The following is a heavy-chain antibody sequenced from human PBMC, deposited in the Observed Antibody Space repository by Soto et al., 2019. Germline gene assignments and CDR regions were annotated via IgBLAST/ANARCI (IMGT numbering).Heavy chain of an antibody. D-gene: IGHD6-13*01. Sequence: QVQLQQWGAGLLKPSETLSLTCAVSGGSFSGHYWSWIRQPPGKGLEWIGELNHSVSTNYNPSLKSRVTISVDTSKNQFSLKLSSVTAADTAVYVCARVGALGSSSCFDYWGQGTLVTVSS. CDR3: ARVGALGSSSCFDY. J-gene: IGHJ4*02. V-gene: IGHV4-34*01. CDR2: LNHSVST. CDR1: GGSFSGHY.